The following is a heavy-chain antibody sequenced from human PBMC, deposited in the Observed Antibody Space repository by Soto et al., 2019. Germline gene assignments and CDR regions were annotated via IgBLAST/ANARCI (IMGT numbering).Heavy chain of an antibody. J-gene: IGHJ6*04. CDR1: GGSISSGGYY. Sequence: LSLTCTVSGGSISSGGYYWSWIRQHPGKGLEWIGYIYYSGSTYYNPSLKSRVTISVDTSKNQFSLKLSSVTAADTAVYYCARAHYVSMSCPPGGFRLSCGGKGTRVTVAS. V-gene: IGHV4-31*03. CDR2: IYYSGST. CDR3: ARAHYVSMSCPPGGFRLSC. D-gene: IGHD3-16*01.